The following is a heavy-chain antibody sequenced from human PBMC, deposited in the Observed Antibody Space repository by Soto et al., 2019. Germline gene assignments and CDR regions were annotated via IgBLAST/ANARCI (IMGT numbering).Heavy chain of an antibody. D-gene: IGHD3-22*01. CDR2: ISAYNGNT. CDR3: ARDLLRYYDSSGYSPGRFQH. J-gene: IGHJ1*01. Sequence: GASVKVSCKASGYTFTSCGISWVRQAPGQGLEWMGWISAYNGNTNYAQKLQGRVTMTTDTSTSTVYMELRSLRSEDTAVYYCARDLLRYYDSSGYSPGRFQHWGQGTLVTVSS. CDR1: GYTFTSCG. V-gene: IGHV1-18*01.